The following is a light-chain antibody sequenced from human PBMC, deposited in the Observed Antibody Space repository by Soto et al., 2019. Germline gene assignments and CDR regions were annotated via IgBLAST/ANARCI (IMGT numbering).Light chain of an antibody. Sequence: QSVLTQPPSVSGAPGQRVTISCTGNSSNIGKNYVSWYQQFPGTAPKLLIYDNNKRPSGIPDRFSGSKSGTSATLGITGLQTGDEADYYCGTWDTSLSGGVFGTGTTVTI. J-gene: IGLJ1*01. CDR2: DNN. CDR1: SSNIGKNY. CDR3: GTWDTSLSGGV. V-gene: IGLV1-51*01.